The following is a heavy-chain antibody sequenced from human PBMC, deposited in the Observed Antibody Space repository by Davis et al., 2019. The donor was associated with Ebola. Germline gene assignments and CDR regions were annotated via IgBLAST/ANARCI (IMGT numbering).Heavy chain of an antibody. D-gene: IGHD5-12*01. CDR3: AKDQYSGYDSDLYYYYYGMDV. CDR1: GFTFSSYG. Sequence: GGSLRLSCAASGFTFSSYGMHWVRQAPGKGLEWVAVISYDGSNKYYADSVKGQFTISRDNSKKTLYLQMNSLRVEDTAVYYCAKDQYSGYDSDLYYYYYGMDVWGKGTTVTVSS. J-gene: IGHJ6*04. V-gene: IGHV3-30*18. CDR2: ISYDGSNK.